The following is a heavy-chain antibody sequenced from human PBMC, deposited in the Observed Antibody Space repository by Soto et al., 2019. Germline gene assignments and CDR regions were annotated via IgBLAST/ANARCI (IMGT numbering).Heavy chain of an antibody. Sequence: EASVKVSCKASGGTFSSYAISWVRQAPGQGLEWMGGIIPIFGTANYAQKFQGRVTITADKSTSTAYMELSSLRSEDTAVYYCARGARRIQLWLLSAPYYFDYWGQGTLVTVSS. J-gene: IGHJ4*02. CDR2: IIPIFGTA. V-gene: IGHV1-69*06. D-gene: IGHD5-18*01. CDR3: ARGARRIQLWLLSAPYYFDY. CDR1: GGTFSSYA.